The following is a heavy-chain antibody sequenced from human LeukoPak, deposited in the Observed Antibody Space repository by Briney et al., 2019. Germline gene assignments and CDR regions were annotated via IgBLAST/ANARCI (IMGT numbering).Heavy chain of an antibody. CDR3: ARAAYYYYGMDV. CDR2: ISYDGSNK. J-gene: IGHJ6*02. Sequence: PGGSLRLSCAASGFTFSNYAMHWVRQAPGKGLEWVAVISYDGSNKYYADSVKGRFTISRDNSKNTVYLQMNSLKIEDTAVYYCARAAYYYYGMDVWGQGATVTVSS. V-gene: IGHV3-30-3*01. CDR1: GFTFSNYA.